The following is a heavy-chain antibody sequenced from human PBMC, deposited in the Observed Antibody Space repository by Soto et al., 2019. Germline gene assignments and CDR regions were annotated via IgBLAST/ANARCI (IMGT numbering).Heavy chain of an antibody. CDR2: IYYSGST. Sequence: SETLSLTCTVSGGSISSGGYYWSWIRQHPGKGLEWIGYIYYSGSTYYNPSLKSRVTISVDTSKNQFSLKLSSVTAADTAVYYCARGGLDIVLVEATDAFDICGQGPMVTV. CDR1: GGSISSGGYY. CDR3: ARGGLDIVLVEATDAFDI. D-gene: IGHD2-8*02. V-gene: IGHV4-31*03. J-gene: IGHJ3*02.